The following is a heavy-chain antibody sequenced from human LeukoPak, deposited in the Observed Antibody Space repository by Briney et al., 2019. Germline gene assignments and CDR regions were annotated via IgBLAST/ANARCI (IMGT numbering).Heavy chain of an antibody. CDR1: GFTFSSYW. Sequence: GGSLRLSCAASGFTFSSYWMSWVRQAPGKGLEWVANIKQDGNEKYYLDSVRGRFTISRDNSMNTLYLQMNSLRAEDTAVYYCAKGPLTEVAGTTWDYWGQGTPVTVSS. J-gene: IGHJ4*02. CDR2: IKQDGNEK. CDR3: AKGPLTEVAGTTWDY. V-gene: IGHV3-7*03. D-gene: IGHD6-19*01.